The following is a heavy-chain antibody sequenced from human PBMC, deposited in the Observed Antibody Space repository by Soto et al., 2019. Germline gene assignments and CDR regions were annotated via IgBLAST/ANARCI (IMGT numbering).Heavy chain of an antibody. J-gene: IGHJ4*02. CDR2: IYYSGST. D-gene: IGHD3-10*01. Sequence: SETMPLTCTVSWGSSSSGGDYWSWIRQHPGKGLEWIGYIYYSGSTYYNPSLKSRVTISVDTSKNQFYLKLSSVTAADTAVYYCARNRLELWFGELFYNHGPDYWGQGTLVTVSS. CDR3: ARNRLELWFGELFYNHGPDY. CDR1: WGSSSSGGDY. V-gene: IGHV4-31*03.